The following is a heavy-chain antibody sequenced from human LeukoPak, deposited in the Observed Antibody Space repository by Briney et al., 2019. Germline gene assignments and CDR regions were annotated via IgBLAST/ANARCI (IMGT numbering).Heavy chain of an antibody. V-gene: IGHV3-21*01. J-gene: IGHJ4*02. D-gene: IGHD3-16*01. Sequence: GGSLRLSCAASGFTFSSYSMNWVRQAPGKGLEWVSSISSSSSYIYYADSVKGRFTISRDNAKNSLYLQMNSLRAEDTAVYYCARDSQFGGATDYWGQGTLVTVSS. CDR1: GFTFSSYS. CDR2: ISSSSSYI. CDR3: ARDSQFGGATDY.